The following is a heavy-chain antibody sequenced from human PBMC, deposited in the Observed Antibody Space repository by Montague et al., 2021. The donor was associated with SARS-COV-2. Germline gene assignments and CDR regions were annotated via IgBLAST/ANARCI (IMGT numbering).Heavy chain of an antibody. CDR1: GFSLRTSGEG. CDR3: AHRPGAGIAVAGLRY. D-gene: IGHD6-19*01. Sequence: PALVKPTQTLTLTCTFSGFSLRTSGEGVGWIRQPPGKALEWLALIYWDDDKSYSPSLKSRLTITKDTSKNQVVLTMTNMDPVDTATYYCAHRPGAGIAVAGLRYWGQGTLVTVSS. CDR2: IYWDDDK. J-gene: IGHJ4*02. V-gene: IGHV2-5*02.